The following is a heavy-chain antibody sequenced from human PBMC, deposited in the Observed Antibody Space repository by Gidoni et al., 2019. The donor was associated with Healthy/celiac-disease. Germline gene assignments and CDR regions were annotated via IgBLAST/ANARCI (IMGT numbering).Heavy chain of an antibody. D-gene: IGHD1-1*01. CDR2: IRSKANSYAT. V-gene: IGHV3-73*02. CDR3: TRHRKYTKIDYYYYYMDV. Sequence: EVQLVASGGGLVQPGGSLTLSCAASGFTFSGSAMHWVRQASGKGLEGVGRIRSKANSYATAYAASVKGRFTISRDDSKNTAYLQMNSLKTEDTAVYYCTRHRKYTKIDYYYYYMDVWGKGTTVTVSS. J-gene: IGHJ6*03. CDR1: GFTFSGSA.